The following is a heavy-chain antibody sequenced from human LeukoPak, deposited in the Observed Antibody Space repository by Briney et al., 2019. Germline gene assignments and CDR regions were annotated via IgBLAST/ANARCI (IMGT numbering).Heavy chain of an antibody. Sequence: PGGSLRLSCVGSGFTFSSASWMAWARQAPGKGLEWVANIKQDGSKEYYAASVKGRFTISRDNAINSLYLQMNSLRVEDTALYYCATDPPWESDAFDVWGHGTMVIVS. J-gene: IGHJ3*01. CDR2: IKQDGSKE. CDR3: ATDPPWESDAFDV. D-gene: IGHD1-26*01. CDR1: GFTFSSASW. V-gene: IGHV3-7*01.